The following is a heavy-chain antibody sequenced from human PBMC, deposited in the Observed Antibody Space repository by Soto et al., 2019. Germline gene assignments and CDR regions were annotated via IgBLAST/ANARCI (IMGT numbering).Heavy chain of an antibody. D-gene: IGHD5-18*01. V-gene: IGHV3-23*01. Sequence: EVQLLESGGGSVQPGGSLRLSCATSGFTFSSYAMSWVRQALGKGPEWVSLVSSSGETTYYADSVKGRFTISRDNSEKTLYLQMNSLRAEDTAVYYCAKGSGYTYGYPFASWGHGTLVTVSS. J-gene: IGHJ4*01. CDR3: AKGSGYTYGYPFAS. CDR1: GFTFSSYA. CDR2: VSSSGETT.